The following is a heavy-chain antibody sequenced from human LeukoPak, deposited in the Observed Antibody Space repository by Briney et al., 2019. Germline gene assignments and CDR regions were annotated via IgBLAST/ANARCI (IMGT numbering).Heavy chain of an antibody. CDR2: ISDSGGST. J-gene: IGHJ5*02. D-gene: IGHD6-19*01. CDR1: GFTFSNYD. CDR3: AKDLSRAVAADWFDP. Sequence: GGSLRLSCAASGFTFSNYDMSWVRQAPGKGLEWISSISDSGGSTYYADYVKGRFTISRDNSKNTLYLQMTNLRAAGTAVYYCAKDLSRAVAADWFDPWDQGSLVTVSS. V-gene: IGHV3-23*01.